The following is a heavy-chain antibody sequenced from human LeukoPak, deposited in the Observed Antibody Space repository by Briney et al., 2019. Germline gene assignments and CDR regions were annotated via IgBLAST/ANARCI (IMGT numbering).Heavy chain of an antibody. CDR1: GYTFTGYY. Sequence: GASVKVSCKASGYTFTGYYMHWVRQAPGQGLEWMGWINPNSGGTDYAQKFQGRVTMTRDTSISTAYMELSRLRSDDTAVYYCARVSSSSWYAAGDYWGQGTLVTVSS. J-gene: IGHJ4*02. CDR3: ARVSSSSWYAAGDY. D-gene: IGHD6-13*01. CDR2: INPNSGGT. V-gene: IGHV1-2*02.